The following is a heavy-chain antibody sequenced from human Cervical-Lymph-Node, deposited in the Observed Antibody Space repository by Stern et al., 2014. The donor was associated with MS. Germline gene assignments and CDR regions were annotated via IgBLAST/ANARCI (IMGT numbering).Heavy chain of an antibody. Sequence: QVQLVQSGVEVKKPGSSVKVSCKASGGTFSTYAISWVRQAPGQGLEWVGGIIPIFGTTNYAQKVQGTVTITADESTNTAYMELNSLRSEDTAVYYCARAPPNCSGRSCYSRGSRHYYYSTMDVWGQGTPVTVSS. CDR3: ARAPPNCSGRSCYSRGSRHYYYSTMDV. CDR2: IIPIFGTT. V-gene: IGHV1-69*01. J-gene: IGHJ6*02. D-gene: IGHD2-15*01. CDR1: GGTFSTYA.